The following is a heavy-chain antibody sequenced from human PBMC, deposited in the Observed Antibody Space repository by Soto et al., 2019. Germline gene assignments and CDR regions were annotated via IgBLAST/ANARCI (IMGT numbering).Heavy chain of an antibody. Sequence: GGSLRLSCAASGFTFSSYAMSWVRQAPGKGLEWVSAISGSGGSTYYADSVKGRFTISRDNSKNTLYLQMSSLRAEDTALYYCARDRRGNYYGVFDYWGQGAPVTVSS. V-gene: IGHV3-23*01. CDR3: ARDRRGNYYGVFDY. CDR2: ISGSGGST. D-gene: IGHD1-26*01. J-gene: IGHJ4*02. CDR1: GFTFSSYA.